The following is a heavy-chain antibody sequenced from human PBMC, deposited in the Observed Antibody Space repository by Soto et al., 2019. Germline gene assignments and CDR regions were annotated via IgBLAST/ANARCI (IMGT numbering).Heavy chain of an antibody. CDR2: ISSNSVTI. V-gene: IGHV3-48*02. J-gene: IGHJ4*02. D-gene: IGHD1-26*01. CDR3: AREDILGTRSFDY. Sequence: PGESLKISCKGSGYTVTDYWIGWVRQAPGKGLEWLSYISSNSVTIYYADSVRGRFTIFRDNAKNSLYLQMNSLRDEDTAVYYCAREDILGTRSFDYWGQGALVTVSS. CDR1: GYTVTDYW.